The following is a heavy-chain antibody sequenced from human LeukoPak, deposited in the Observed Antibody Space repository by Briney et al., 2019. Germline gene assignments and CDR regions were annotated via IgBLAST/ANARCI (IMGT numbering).Heavy chain of an antibody. Sequence: PGGSLRLSCAASGFTFSSYAMHWVRQAPGKGLEWVAVISYDGSNKYYADSVKGRFTISRDNAKNSLYLQMNSLRAEDTAVYYCARAQNYYGSGSTLYYYYYYMDVWGKGTTVTVSS. CDR2: ISYDGSNK. CDR3: ARAQNYYGSGSTLYYYYYYMDV. V-gene: IGHV3-30*04. D-gene: IGHD3-10*01. J-gene: IGHJ6*03. CDR1: GFTFSSYA.